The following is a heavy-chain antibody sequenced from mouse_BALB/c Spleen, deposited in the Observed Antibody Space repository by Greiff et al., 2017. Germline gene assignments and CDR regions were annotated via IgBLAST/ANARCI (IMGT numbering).Heavy chain of an antibody. Sequence: EVKLQESGGGLVKPGGSLKLSCAASGFTFSSYTMSWVRQTPEKRLEWVATISSGGSYTYYPDSVKGRFTISRDNAKNTLYLQMSSLKSEDTAMYYCTRDEWLLDYWGQGTTLTVSS. V-gene: IGHV5-6-4*01. J-gene: IGHJ2*01. CDR1: GFTFSSYT. D-gene: IGHD2-3*01. CDR3: TRDEWLLDY. CDR2: ISSGGSYT.